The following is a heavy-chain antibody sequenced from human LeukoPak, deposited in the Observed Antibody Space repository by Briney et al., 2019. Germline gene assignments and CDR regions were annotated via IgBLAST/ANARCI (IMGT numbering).Heavy chain of an antibody. Sequence: SETLSLTCAVYGGSFSGYYWSWIRQPPEKGLEWIGEINHSGSTNYNPSLKSRVTISVDTSKNQFSLKLSSVTAADTAVYYCARGGVDYDYVCGTIGGENWFDPWGQGTLVTVSS. CDR3: ARGGVDYDYVCGTIGGENWFDP. D-gene: IGHD3-16*01. V-gene: IGHV4-34*01. CDR2: INHSGST. CDR1: GGSFSGYY. J-gene: IGHJ5*02.